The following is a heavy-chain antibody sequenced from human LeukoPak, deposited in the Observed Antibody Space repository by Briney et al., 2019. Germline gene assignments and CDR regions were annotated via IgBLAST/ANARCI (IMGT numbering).Heavy chain of an antibody. V-gene: IGHV3-21*01. D-gene: IGHD2-2*01. Sequence: GGSLRLSCAASGFTFSSYSMNWVRQAPGKGLEWVSSISSSSSYIYYADSVKGRFTISRDNAKNSLYLQMNSLRAEDTAVYYCASIFRGYAFDYWSQGTLVTVSS. J-gene: IGHJ4*02. CDR2: ISSSSSYI. CDR3: ASIFRGYAFDY. CDR1: GFTFSSYS.